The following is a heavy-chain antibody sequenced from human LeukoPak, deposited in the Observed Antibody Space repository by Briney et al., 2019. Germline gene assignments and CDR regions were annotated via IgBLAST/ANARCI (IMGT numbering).Heavy chain of an antibody. D-gene: IGHD5-12*01. J-gene: IGHJ6*03. V-gene: IGHV4-34*01. CDR2: INHSGST. CDR3: ARSAPYDQKHLGPLYYYYYYMDV. Sequence: PSETLSLTCAVYGGSFSGYYWSWIRQPPGKGLEWIGEINHSGSTNYNPSLKNRVTISVDTYKNHFSLRLTSVTAADTAVYYCARSAPYDQKHLGPLYYYYYYMDVWGKGTTVTVSS. CDR1: GGSFSGYY.